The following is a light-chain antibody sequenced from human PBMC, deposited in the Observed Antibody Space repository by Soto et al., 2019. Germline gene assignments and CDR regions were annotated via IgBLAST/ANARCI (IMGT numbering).Light chain of an antibody. CDR3: QSYDSSLSSYV. J-gene: IGLJ1*01. V-gene: IGLV1-40*01. CDR2: GNS. CDR1: SSNIGAGYN. Sequence: QSVLTQPPSVSGAPGQRVTISCTGSSSNIGAGYNVHWYQQLPGTAPKLLVYGNSNRPSGVPDRFSGSKSGTSASLAITGLQAEVEAVYYCQSYDSSLSSYVFGTGTKLTVL.